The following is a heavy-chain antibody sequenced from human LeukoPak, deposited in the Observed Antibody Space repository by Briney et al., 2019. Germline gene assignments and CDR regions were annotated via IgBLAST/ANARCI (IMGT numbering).Heavy chain of an antibody. CDR2: IYYSGTT. Sequence: SETLSLTCSVSGGSVSNYYWSWIRQPPGKGLEWIGSIYYSGTTYYNPSLKSRVTISVDTSKNQFSLKLTSVTAADTAVYYCARSVAGGKYFFDDWGQGTLVTVSS. CDR1: GGSVSNYY. J-gene: IGHJ4*02. D-gene: IGHD2-8*02. V-gene: IGHV4-59*05. CDR3: ARSVAGGKYFFDD.